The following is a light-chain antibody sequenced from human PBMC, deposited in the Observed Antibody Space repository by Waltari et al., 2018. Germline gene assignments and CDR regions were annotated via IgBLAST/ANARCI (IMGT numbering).Light chain of an antibody. Sequence: FMLTQPHSVSESPGKTVTISCTRSSGNIDPKYVQWDQQRPGSAPTKVIYEDNQSPTGVPYRFSGSIDSSSNSASLIISGLKAEDEADYYCQSFDSSHVVFGGGTKLTVL. CDR2: EDN. J-gene: IGLJ2*01. CDR3: QSFDSSHVV. V-gene: IGLV6-57*03. CDR1: SGNIDPKY.